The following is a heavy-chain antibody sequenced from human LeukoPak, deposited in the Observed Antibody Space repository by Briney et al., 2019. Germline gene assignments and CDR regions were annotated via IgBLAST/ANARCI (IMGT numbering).Heavy chain of an antibody. V-gene: IGHV3-15*01. Sequence: AGSLRLSCAASGFTLDNAWMNWVRQAPGKGLESLGRSRSNPDGGTPDYAAPVKGRFTVSTSDSNNASYLQTTSLKTEDTAVYFCTTDLAWSYGEDYWGQGTLVTVSS. J-gene: IGHJ4*02. CDR1: GFTLDNAW. CDR2: SRSNPDGGTP. D-gene: IGHD4-17*01. CDR3: TTDLAWSYGEDY.